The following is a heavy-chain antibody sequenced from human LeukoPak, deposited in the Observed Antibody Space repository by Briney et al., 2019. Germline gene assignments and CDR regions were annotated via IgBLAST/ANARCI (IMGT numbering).Heavy chain of an antibody. Sequence: GGSLRLSCAASGFIFSSYGMHWVRQAPGKGLEWVAFIRNDGSNKYYADSVKGRFTIPRDNSKNTLYLQMNSLRAEDTAVYYCAKLLSNSGRFLYWGQGTLVTVSS. V-gene: IGHV3-30*02. CDR3: AKLLSNSGRFLY. D-gene: IGHD4-23*01. CDR1: GFIFSSYG. J-gene: IGHJ4*02. CDR2: IRNDGSNK.